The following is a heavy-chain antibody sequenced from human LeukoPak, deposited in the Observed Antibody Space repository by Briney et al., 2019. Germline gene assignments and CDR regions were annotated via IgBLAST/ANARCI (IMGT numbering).Heavy chain of an antibody. CDR3: AKERAGYTNPYYFDY. D-gene: IGHD3-16*02. V-gene: IGHV3-23*01. Sequence: PGGSLTPPFAPPGFTLRSFAMGWVRQAPGKGRGWVSAISGSGGSTYYADSVRGRFTISRDNSKNTLYLHMNSLRAEDTAVYYCAKERAGYTNPYYFDYWGQGTLVTVSS. CDR1: GFTLRSFA. J-gene: IGHJ4*02. CDR2: ISGSGGST.